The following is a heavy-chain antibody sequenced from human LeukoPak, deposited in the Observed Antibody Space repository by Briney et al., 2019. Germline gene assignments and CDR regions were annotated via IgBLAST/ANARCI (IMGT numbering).Heavy chain of an antibody. CDR2: IIPIYGTI. D-gene: IGHD6-6*01. CDR3: ATPSRLLDV. CDR1: GCTFSSYV. Sequence: SGKVCCKASGCTFSSYVITWVRQAPGQGLEWMGEIIPIYGTIDYAQKFQGRLTITMDEGTTTSHMELTSLTSEDTAVYYCATPSRLLDVWGKGTTVIVSS. V-gene: IGHV1-69*05. J-gene: IGHJ6*04.